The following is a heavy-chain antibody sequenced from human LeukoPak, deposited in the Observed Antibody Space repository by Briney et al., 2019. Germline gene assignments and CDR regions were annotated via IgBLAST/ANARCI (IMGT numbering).Heavy chain of an antibody. CDR3: ARMGCSSTSCYGRGPFDY. D-gene: IGHD2-2*01. CDR2: INPNSGGT. CDR1: GYTFTGYY. Sequence: ASVKVSCKASGYTFTGYYMHWVRQAPGQGLEWMGWINPNSGGTNYAQKFQGRVTMTRDTSISTAYMELSRLRSDDTAVYYCARMGCSSTSCYGRGPFDYWGQGTLVTVSS. V-gene: IGHV1-2*02. J-gene: IGHJ4*02.